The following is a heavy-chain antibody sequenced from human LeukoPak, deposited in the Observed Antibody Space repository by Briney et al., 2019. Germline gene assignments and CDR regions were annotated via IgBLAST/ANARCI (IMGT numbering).Heavy chain of an antibody. V-gene: IGHV4-61*08. J-gene: IGHJ5*02. CDR3: ARGVLWFDG. Sequence: SVPLSLPCNVSGGSISSGGYYGSWIRQHPGKVLEWIGYIYYSGSTNYNPSLKSRVTISVDTSKNQFSLKLSSVTAADTAVYYCARGVLWFDGWGQGTLVTVSS. D-gene: IGHD4/OR15-4a*01. CDR1: GGSISSGGYY. CDR2: IYYSGST.